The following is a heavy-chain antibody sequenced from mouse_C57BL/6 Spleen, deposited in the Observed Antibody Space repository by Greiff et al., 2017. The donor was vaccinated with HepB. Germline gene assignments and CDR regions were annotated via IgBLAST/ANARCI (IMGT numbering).Heavy chain of an antibody. D-gene: IGHD2-3*01. V-gene: IGHV2-2*01. CDR1: GFSLTSYG. CDR3: ARNPDGYPYYFDY. Sequence: QVQLKESGPGLVQPSQSLSITCTVSGFSLTSYGVHWVRQSPGKGLEWLGVIWSGGSTDYNAAFISRLSISKDNSKSQVFFKMNSLQADDTATYYCARNPDGYPYYFDYWGQGTTLTVSS. J-gene: IGHJ2*01. CDR2: IWSGGST.